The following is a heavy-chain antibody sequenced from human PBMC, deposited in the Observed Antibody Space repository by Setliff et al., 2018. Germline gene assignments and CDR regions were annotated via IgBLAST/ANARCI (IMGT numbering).Heavy chain of an antibody. V-gene: IGHV4-39*01. CDR1: GASLSSGTYY. Sequence: SSETLSLTCTVSGASLSSGTYYWGWIRQPPGKGLEWIGRIYYRGDTYYNASLKGRLTISVDTAQNQFSLGLTSVTAADTAVYYCARTGTYRYFDYWGQGTQVTVSS. CDR2: IYYRGDT. D-gene: IGHD1-1*01. J-gene: IGHJ4*02. CDR3: ARTGTYRYFDY.